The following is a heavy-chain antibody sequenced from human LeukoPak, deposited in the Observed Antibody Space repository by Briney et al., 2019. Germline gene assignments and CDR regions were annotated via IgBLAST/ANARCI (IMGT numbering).Heavy chain of an antibody. Sequence: SETLSLTCAVYGGSLSGYYWSWIRQPPGKGLECIGETNHGGSTNSNPSLKSRVTISVDTSKNQFSLKLSSVTAADTAVYYCARADGGDGSGSLWGPGTLVTVSS. D-gene: IGHD3-10*01. J-gene: IGHJ4*02. CDR1: GGSLSGYY. CDR2: TNHGGST. V-gene: IGHV4-34*01. CDR3: ARADGGDGSGSL.